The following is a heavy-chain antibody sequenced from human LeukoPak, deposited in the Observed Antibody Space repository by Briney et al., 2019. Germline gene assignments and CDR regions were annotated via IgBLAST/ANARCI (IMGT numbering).Heavy chain of an antibody. CDR2: ISGSGGST. V-gene: IGHV3-23*01. D-gene: IGHD2-2*01. Sequence: GGSLRLSCAASGFTFSSYAMSWVRQAPGKGLEWVSAISGSGGSTYYADSVKGRFTISRDNSKNTLYLQMSSLRAEDTAVYYCAKDKDIVVVPAAKAFDYWGQGTLVAVSS. J-gene: IGHJ4*02. CDR1: GFTFSSYA. CDR3: AKDKDIVVVPAAKAFDY.